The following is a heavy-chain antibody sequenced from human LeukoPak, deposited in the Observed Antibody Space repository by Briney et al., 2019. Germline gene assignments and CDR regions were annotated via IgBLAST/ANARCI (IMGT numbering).Heavy chain of an antibody. CDR2: INPNSGGT. V-gene: IGHV1-2*02. CDR3: AREHTGGSYYGWPLALRY. J-gene: IGHJ4*02. Sequence: ASVKVSCKASGYTFTGYYMHWVRQAPGQGLEWMGWINPNSGGTNYAQKFQGRVTMTRDTSISTAYMELSRLRSDDTAVYYCAREHTGGSYYGWPLALRYWGQGTLVTVSS. D-gene: IGHD1-26*01. CDR1: GYTFTGYY.